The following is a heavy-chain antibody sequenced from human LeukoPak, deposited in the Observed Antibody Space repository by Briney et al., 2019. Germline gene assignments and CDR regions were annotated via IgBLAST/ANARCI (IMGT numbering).Heavy chain of an antibody. V-gene: IGHV3-7*01. CDR1: GFTFSSYW. CDR3: ARIRRGWPQNWDY. J-gene: IGHJ4*02. Sequence: PGGSLRLSCAASGFTFSSYWMSWVRQAPGKGLEWVANIKQDGSEKYYVDSVKGRFTISRDNAKNSLYLQMNSLRAEDTAVYYCARIRRGWPQNWDYWGQGTLVTVSS. D-gene: IGHD6-19*01. CDR2: IKQDGSEK.